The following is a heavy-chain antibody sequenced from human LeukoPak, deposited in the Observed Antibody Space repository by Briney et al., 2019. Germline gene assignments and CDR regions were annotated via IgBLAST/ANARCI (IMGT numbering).Heavy chain of an antibody. J-gene: IGHJ4*02. D-gene: IGHD6-19*01. V-gene: IGHV3-74*01. CDR2: INSDGSST. CDR3: ARAPVAASYYFDY. Sequence: GGSLRLSCAASGFTFSSYWMHWVRQAPGKGLVWVSRINSDGSSTSYADSVKGRFTISRDNAKNTLFLQMNTLRAEDTAVYYCARAPVAASYYFDYWGQGTLVTVSS. CDR1: GFTFSSYW.